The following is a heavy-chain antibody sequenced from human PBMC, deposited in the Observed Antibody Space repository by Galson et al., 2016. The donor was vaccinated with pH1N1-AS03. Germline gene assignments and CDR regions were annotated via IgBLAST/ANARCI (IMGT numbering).Heavy chain of an antibody. Sequence: SLRLSCAASGFTFDDYAMHWVRLAPGKGLEWVSGITWNSDSIGYADSVKGRFTISRDNAQNSLYLQMNRLRVEDTAVYYCARDDSSSWDRYYYYGMDVWGQGTTVTVSS. CDR1: GFTFDDYA. J-gene: IGHJ6*02. CDR2: ITWNSDSI. D-gene: IGHD6-13*01. CDR3: ARDDSSSWDRYYYYGMDV. V-gene: IGHV3-9*01.